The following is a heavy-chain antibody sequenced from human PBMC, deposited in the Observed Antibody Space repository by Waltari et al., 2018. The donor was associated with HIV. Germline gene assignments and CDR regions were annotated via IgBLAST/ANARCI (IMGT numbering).Heavy chain of an antibody. V-gene: IGHV4-38-2*02. D-gene: IGHD1-26*01. J-gene: IGHJ4*02. CDR3: ARDQVGATYFDY. CDR2: IYHSGTT. Sequence: QVQLQESGPGLVKPSETLSLTCAVPGYSISSGYYWGWIRQPPGKGLEWIGSIYHSGTTYYNPSLKSRVTISIDTSKNQVSLKLSSVTAADTAVYYCARDQVGATYFDYWGQGTLVTVSS. CDR1: GYSISSGYY.